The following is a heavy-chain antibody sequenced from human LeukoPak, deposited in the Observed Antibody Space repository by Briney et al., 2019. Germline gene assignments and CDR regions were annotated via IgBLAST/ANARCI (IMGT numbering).Heavy chain of an antibody. D-gene: IGHD4-11*01. Sequence: GGSLRLSCAASGFTFSSYGMHWFRQAPGKGLEWVAVISYDESKKYYGDSVRGRFTISRDNSKNTLYLQMNSLRSEDTAVYYCARDPTVTTEDGPNWGQGTLVTVSS. V-gene: IGHV3-30*03. CDR2: ISYDESKK. CDR3: ARDPTVTTEDGPN. J-gene: IGHJ4*02. CDR1: GFTFSSYG.